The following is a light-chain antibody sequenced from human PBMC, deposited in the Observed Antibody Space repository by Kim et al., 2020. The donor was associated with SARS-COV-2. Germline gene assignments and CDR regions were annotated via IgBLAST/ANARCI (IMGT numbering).Light chain of an antibody. CDR3: KQYETYWT. Sequence: DIQMTQSPSTLSAFVGTRVTITCRASQSVDNWLAWYQHMPGKAPKLLIYQASKLASGVPSRFSGSGSGTTFTLTIYNLQPDDSAIYYCKQYETYWTFGPGTKVDIK. CDR1: QSVDNW. CDR2: QAS. J-gene: IGKJ1*01. V-gene: IGKV1-5*03.